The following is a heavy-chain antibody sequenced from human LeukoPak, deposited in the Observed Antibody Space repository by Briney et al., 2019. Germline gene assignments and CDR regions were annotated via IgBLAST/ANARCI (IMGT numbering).Heavy chain of an antibody. CDR2: IRYDGSNK. CDR3: AKNQEVNIVVVPDLHWLDP. D-gene: IGHD2-2*01. J-gene: IGHJ5*02. Sequence: PGGSLRLSCAASGFTFSSYGMHWVRQAPGKGLEWVAFIRYDGSNKYYADSVKGRFTISRDNSKNTLYLQMNSLRAEDTAVYYCAKNQEVNIVVVPDLHWLDPWGQGTLVTVSS. CDR1: GFTFSSYG. V-gene: IGHV3-30*02.